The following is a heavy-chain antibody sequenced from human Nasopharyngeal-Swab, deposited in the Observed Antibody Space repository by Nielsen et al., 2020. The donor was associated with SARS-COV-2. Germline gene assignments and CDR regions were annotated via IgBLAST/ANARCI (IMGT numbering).Heavy chain of an antibody. Sequence: WIRQPPGKGLEWVSYISSSSSTIYYADSVKGRFTISRDNAKNSLYLQMNSLRAEDTAVYYCAGEKLDFWSGYLDYWGQGTLVTVSS. CDR2: ISSSSSTI. V-gene: IGHV3-48*04. CDR3: AGEKLDFWSGYLDY. J-gene: IGHJ4*02. D-gene: IGHD3-3*01.